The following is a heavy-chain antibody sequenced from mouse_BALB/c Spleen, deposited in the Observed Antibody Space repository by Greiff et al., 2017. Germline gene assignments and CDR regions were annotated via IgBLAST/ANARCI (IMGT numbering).Heavy chain of an antibody. CDR2: IYYSGTI. D-gene: IGHD3-3*01. V-gene: IGHV3-5*02. CDR3: ARRAFTGGMDY. Sequence: EVHLVESGPGLVKPSQTVSLTCTVTGISITTGNYRWSWIRQFPGHKLEWIGYIYYSGTITYNPSLTSRTTITRDTSKNQFFLEMNSLTAEDTATYYCARRAFTGGMDYWGQGTSVTVSS. J-gene: IGHJ4*01. CDR1: GISITTGNYR.